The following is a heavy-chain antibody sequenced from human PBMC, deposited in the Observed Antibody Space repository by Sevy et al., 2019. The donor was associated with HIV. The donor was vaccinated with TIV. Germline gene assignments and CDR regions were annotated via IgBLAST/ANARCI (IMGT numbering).Heavy chain of an antibody. V-gene: IGHV1-3*04. D-gene: IGHD3-10*01. Sequence: ASVKVSCKASGYTFTRYVMHWVRQAPGQRLQWMGWINTGNGDTKYSEKLQDRVTITRDTPVSTAYMELSSLRSEYTAVYYCARDRGGSGDFDYWGQGTLVTVSS. J-gene: IGHJ4*02. CDR3: ARDRGGSGDFDY. CDR1: GYTFTRYV. CDR2: INTGNGDT.